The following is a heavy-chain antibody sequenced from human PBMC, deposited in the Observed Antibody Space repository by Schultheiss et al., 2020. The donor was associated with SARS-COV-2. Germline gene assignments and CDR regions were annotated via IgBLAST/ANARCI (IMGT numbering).Heavy chain of an antibody. J-gene: IGHJ4*02. CDR3: ARERGYVWGTNEDAYFDY. V-gene: IGHV1-8*03. Sequence: ASVKVSCKASGYTFTSYGISWVRQAPGQGLEWMGWMNPNNGNTGYAQKFQGRVTITRNTSISTAYMELSSLRSEDTAVYYCARERGYVWGTNEDAYFDYWGLGTLVTVSS. D-gene: IGHD3-16*01. CDR1: GYTFTSYG. CDR2: MNPNNGNT.